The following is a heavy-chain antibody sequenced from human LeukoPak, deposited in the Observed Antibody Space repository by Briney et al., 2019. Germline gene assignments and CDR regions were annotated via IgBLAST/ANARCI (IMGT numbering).Heavy chain of an antibody. CDR2: IYYSGST. CDR1: GGSISSYY. Sequence: SETLSLTCTVSGGSISSYYWSWIRQPPGKGLEWIAYIYYSGSTNYNPSLKSRVTISVDTSKNQFSLKLSSVTAADTAVYYCARGGGYCSSTTCAEDIWGQGTMVTVSS. D-gene: IGHD2-2*01. J-gene: IGHJ3*02. CDR3: ARGGGYCSSTTCAEDI. V-gene: IGHV4-59*08.